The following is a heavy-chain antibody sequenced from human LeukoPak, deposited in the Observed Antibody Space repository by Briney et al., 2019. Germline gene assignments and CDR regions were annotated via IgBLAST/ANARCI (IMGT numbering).Heavy chain of an antibody. D-gene: IGHD5-18*01. V-gene: IGHV3-43*01. J-gene: IGHJ4*02. Sequence: GGSLRLSCAASGFTFDDYTMHWVRQAPGKGLEWVSLISWDGGSTYYADSVKGRFTISRDNSKNSLYLQMNSLRTEDTALYYCAKEKEAYSYGYYFDYWGQGTLVTVPS. CDR3: AKEKEAYSYGYYFDY. CDR1: GFTFDDYT. CDR2: ISWDGGST.